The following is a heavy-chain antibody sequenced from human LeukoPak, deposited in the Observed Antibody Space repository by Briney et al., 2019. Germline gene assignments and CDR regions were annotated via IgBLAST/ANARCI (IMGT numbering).Heavy chain of an antibody. CDR3: ARVGRVAAAQGYFQH. J-gene: IGHJ1*01. Sequence: GGSLRLSCAASGFTVSSNYMSWVRQAPGKGLEWVSAISGSGGSTYYADSVKGRFTISRDNAKNTLYLQMNSLRAEDTAVYYCARVGRVAAAQGYFQHWGQGTLVTVSS. V-gene: IGHV3-53*01. CDR1: GFTVSSNY. CDR2: ISGSGGST. D-gene: IGHD6-13*01.